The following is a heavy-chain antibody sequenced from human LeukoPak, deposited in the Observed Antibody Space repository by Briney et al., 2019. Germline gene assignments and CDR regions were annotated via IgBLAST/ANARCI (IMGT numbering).Heavy chain of an antibody. V-gene: IGHV4-59*01. CDR2: IYYSGST. D-gene: IGHD5-24*01. J-gene: IGHJ4*02. CDR3: ARSTRDGYTRFDY. Sequence: SETLSLTCTVSGGSISSYYWSWIRQPPGKGLEWIGYIYYSGSTNYNPSLKSRVTISVDTSKNQFSLKLSSVTAADTAVYYCARSTRDGYTRFDYWGQGTLVTVSS. CDR1: GGSISSYY.